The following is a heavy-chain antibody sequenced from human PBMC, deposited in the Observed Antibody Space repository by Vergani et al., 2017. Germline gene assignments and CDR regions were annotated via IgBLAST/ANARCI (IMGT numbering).Heavy chain of an antibody. CDR1: GGSFSGYY. CDR3: ARGDRYYDFWSGPRGWYFDL. V-gene: IGHV4-34*01. J-gene: IGHJ2*01. Sequence: QVQLQQWGAGLLKPSETLSLTCAVYGGSFSGYYWSWIRQPPGKGLEWIGEINHSGSTNDNPSLKSRVTISVDTSKNQFSLKLSSVTAADTAVYYCARGDRYYDFWSGPRGWYFDLWGRGTLVTVSS. D-gene: IGHD3-3*01. CDR2: INHSGST.